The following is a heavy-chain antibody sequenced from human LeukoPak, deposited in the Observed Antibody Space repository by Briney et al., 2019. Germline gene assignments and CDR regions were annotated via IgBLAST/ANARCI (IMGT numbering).Heavy chain of an antibody. J-gene: IGHJ4*02. CDR2: ISGSGGST. Sequence: GGSLRLSCAASGFTFSSYAMSWVRQAPGKGLEWVSGISGSGGSTYHADSVKGRFTISRDNSKNTLYLQMNSLRAEDTAVYYCAKDPDSSPYSSSWFDYWGQGTLVTVSS. V-gene: IGHV3-23*01. CDR3: AKDPDSSPYSSSWFDY. D-gene: IGHD6-13*01. CDR1: GFTFSSYA.